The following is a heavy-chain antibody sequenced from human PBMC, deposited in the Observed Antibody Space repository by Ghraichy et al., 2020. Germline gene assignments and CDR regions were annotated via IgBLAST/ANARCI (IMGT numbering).Heavy chain of an antibody. V-gene: IGHV1-8*01. CDR3: ARARPIAARQYYFDY. J-gene: IGHJ4*02. CDR2: MNPNSGNT. CDR1: GYTFTSYD. Sequence: ASVKVSCKASGYTFTSYDINWVRQATGQGLEWMGRMNPNSGNTGYAQKFQGRVTMTRNTSISTAYMELSSLRSEDTAVYYCARARPIAARQYYFDYWGQGTLVTVSS. D-gene: IGHD6-6*01.